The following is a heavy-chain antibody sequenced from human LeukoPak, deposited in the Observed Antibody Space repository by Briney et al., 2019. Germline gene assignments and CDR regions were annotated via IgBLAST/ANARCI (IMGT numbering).Heavy chain of an antibody. Sequence: SETLSLTCTVSGGSIRSDNYYWGWIRQPPGKGLEWIGSIYNSGSTYYIPSLKSRVTISVDKSKNQFSLKLSSVTAADTAVYYCAGYYDSGSYYNDYWGQGTLVTVSS. V-gene: IGHV4-39*01. CDR1: GGSIRSDNYY. D-gene: IGHD3-10*01. CDR2: IYNSGST. CDR3: AGYYDSGSYYNDY. J-gene: IGHJ4*02.